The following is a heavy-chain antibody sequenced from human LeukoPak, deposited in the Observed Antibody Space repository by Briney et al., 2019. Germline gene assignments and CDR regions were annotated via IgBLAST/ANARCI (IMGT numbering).Heavy chain of an antibody. CDR3: ARVAYYGDYVVWFDP. Sequence: ASVKVSCKASGYTFTGYYMHWVRQAPGQGLEWMGWINPNSGGTNYAQKFQGRVTMTRDTSISTAYMELSRLRSDDTAVYYCARVAYYGDYVVWFDPWGQGTLVTVSS. J-gene: IGHJ5*02. CDR1: GYTFTGYY. V-gene: IGHV1-2*02. CDR2: INPNSGGT. D-gene: IGHD4-17*01.